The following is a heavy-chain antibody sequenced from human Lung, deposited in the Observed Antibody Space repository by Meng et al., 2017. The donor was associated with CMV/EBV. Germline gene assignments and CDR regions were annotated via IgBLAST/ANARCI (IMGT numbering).Heavy chain of an antibody. CDR1: GFSFSTSA. V-gene: IGHV3-30*04. CDR3: ARDFAWNFDY. CDR2: ISNDGKRK. Sequence: GGSXRLXCVVSGFSFSTSAMHWVRQAPGKGLEWVAVISNDGKRKYYTDSVEGRFTTSRDNSKNTLYLQMDSLRADDRATYYCARDFAWNFDYWGQGTLVTVSS. J-gene: IGHJ4*02.